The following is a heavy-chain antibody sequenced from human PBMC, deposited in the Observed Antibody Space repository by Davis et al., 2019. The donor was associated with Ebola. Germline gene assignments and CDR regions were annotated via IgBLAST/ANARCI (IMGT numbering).Heavy chain of an antibody. J-gene: IGHJ4*02. V-gene: IGHV3-7*03. Sequence: PGGSLRLSCVASGFRFSGYWMSWVRQAPGKGLEWVANIKQDGSEKYYVDSVKGRFTISRDNAKNSLYLQMNSLRAEDTAVYYCARRTGYWGQGTLVTVSS. CDR2: IKQDGSEK. D-gene: IGHD1-14*01. CDR3: ARRTGY. CDR1: GFRFSGYW.